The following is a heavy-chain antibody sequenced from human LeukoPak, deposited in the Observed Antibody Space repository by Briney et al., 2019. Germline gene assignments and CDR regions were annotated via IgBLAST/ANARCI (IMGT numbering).Heavy chain of an antibody. CDR2: ISAYNGNT. J-gene: IGHJ5*02. Sequence: GASVKVSCKASGYTFTSYGISWVRQAPGQGLEWMGWISAYNGNTNYAQKLQGRVTMTTDTSTSTAYMELRSLRSDDTAVYYCARLPWGTYYDFWSGCSWFDPWGQGTLVTVSS. V-gene: IGHV1-18*01. CDR3: ARLPWGTYYDFWSGCSWFDP. CDR1: GYTFTSYG. D-gene: IGHD3-3*01.